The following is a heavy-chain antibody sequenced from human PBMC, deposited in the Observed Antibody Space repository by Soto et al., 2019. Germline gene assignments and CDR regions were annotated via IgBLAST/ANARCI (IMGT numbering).Heavy chain of an antibody. CDR2: INHSGST. Sequence: SETLSLTCAVYDGSFVCHYCRWIRQPPGKGLEWIGEINHSGSTNYNPSLKSRVTISVDTSKNQFSLKLSSVTAADTAVYYCARASGFWSGYYTSYYYYMDVWGKGTTVTVSS. D-gene: IGHD3-3*01. CDR3: ARASGFWSGYYTSYYYYMDV. V-gene: IGHV4-34*01. CDR1: DGSFVCHY. J-gene: IGHJ6*03.